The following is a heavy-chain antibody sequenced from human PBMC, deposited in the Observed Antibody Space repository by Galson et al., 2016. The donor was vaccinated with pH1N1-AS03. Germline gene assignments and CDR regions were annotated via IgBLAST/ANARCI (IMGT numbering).Heavy chain of an antibody. CDR2: IYSSGST. Sequence: ETLSLTCTVSGGSISRYYWSWIRQPAGKGLEWIGRIYSSGSTDYNPSLKSRVTMSVDTSKNQFSLKLTSVTAADTAVYYCARRANWGFTGRQNWFDPWGQGTLVTVSS. J-gene: IGHJ5*02. D-gene: IGHD7-27*01. CDR1: GGSISRYY. V-gene: IGHV4-4*07. CDR3: ARRANWGFTGRQNWFDP.